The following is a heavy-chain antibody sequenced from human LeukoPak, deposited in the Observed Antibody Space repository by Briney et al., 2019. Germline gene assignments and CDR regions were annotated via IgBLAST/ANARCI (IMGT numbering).Heavy chain of an antibody. CDR1: GYTFTSYY. V-gene: IGHV1-46*01. CDR2: INPSGGST. D-gene: IGHD2-15*01. Sequence: ASVKVSCKASGYTFTSYYMHWVRQAPGQGLEWMGIINPSGGSTSYAQKFQGRVTMTRDTSISTAYMELSRLRSDDTAVYYCARSLVVAATNYYYYMDVWGKGTTVTISS. CDR3: ARSLVVAATNYYYYMDV. J-gene: IGHJ6*03.